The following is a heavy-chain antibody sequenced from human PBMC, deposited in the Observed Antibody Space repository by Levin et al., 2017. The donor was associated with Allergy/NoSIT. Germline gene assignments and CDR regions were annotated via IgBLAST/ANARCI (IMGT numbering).Heavy chain of an antibody. CDR1: GGSVSSGTYY. CDR2: INYRGVT. Sequence: ASQTLSLPCSVSGGSVSSGTYYWRWIRRPPGKGLEWIGYINYRGVTKYNPSLKSRVTISVDTSKNEFSLKVTSVTAADTAVYYCARNRIIVSGGNDYYYGMDVWGQGTTVTVSS. D-gene: IGHD5/OR15-5a*01. CDR3: ARNRIIVSGGNDYYYGMDV. V-gene: IGHV4-61*01. J-gene: IGHJ6*02.